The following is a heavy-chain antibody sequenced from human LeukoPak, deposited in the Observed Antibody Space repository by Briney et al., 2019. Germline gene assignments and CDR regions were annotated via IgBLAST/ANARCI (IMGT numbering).Heavy chain of an antibody. CDR2: INPNSGGT. CDR1: GYTFTGYY. J-gene: IGHJ5*02. CDR3: ARTRPDYYYDSSGYINWFDP. D-gene: IGHD3-22*01. V-gene: IGHV1-2*02. Sequence: ASVKVSCKASGYTFTGYYMHWVRQAPGQGLEWMGWINPNSGGTNYAQEFQGRVTMTRDTSISTAYMELSRLRSDDTAVYYCARTRPDYYYDSSGYINWFDPWGQGTLVTVSS.